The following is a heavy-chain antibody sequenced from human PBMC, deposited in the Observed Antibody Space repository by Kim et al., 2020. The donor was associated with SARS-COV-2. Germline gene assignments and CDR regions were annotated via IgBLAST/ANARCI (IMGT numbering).Heavy chain of an antibody. J-gene: IGHJ4*02. V-gene: IGHV3-30*04. CDR3: ASGGIAVAGTHGY. Sequence: GGSLRLSCAASGFTFSSYAMHWVRQAPGKGLEWVAVISYDGSNKYYADSVKGRFTISRDNSKNTLYLQMNSLRAEDTAVYYCASGGIAVAGTHGYWGQGTLVTVSS. D-gene: IGHD6-19*01. CDR1: GFTFSSYA. CDR2: ISYDGSNK.